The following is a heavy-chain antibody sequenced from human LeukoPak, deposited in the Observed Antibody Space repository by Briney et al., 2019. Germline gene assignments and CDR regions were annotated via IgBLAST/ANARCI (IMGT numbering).Heavy chain of an antibody. Sequence: GGSLRLSCVASGFTLSDHWMYWVRQGPSRGLAHVSRVESDASRTTYADSVKGRFTISRDDAKNTMYLQMNSLRVKDTAVYYCVKGGHKLDIQTTHYYYGLDVWGQGTTVAVS. J-gene: IGHJ6*02. CDR3: VKGGHKLDIQTTHYYYGLDV. D-gene: IGHD5-12*01. CDR1: GFTLSDHW. V-gene: IGHV3-74*03. CDR2: VESDASRT.